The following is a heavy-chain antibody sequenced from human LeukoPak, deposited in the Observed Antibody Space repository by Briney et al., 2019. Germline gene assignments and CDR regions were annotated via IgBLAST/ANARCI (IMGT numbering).Heavy chain of an antibody. Sequence: SETLSLTCTVSGGSISSSSYYWGWTRQPPGKGLEWIGSIYYSGSTYYNPSLKSRVTISVDTSKNQFSLKLSSVTAADTAVYYCARHVGGSYKGDEDYWGQGTLVTVSS. D-gene: IGHD3-10*01. CDR1: GGSISSSSYY. CDR2: IYYSGST. J-gene: IGHJ4*02. CDR3: ARHVGGSYKGDEDY. V-gene: IGHV4-39*01.